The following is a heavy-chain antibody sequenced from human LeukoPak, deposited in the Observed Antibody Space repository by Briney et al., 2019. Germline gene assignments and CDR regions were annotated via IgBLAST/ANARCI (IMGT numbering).Heavy chain of an antibody. D-gene: IGHD2-21*01. V-gene: IGHV3-30*18. CDR2: ISYDGSNK. CDR1: GFTFSSYG. J-gene: IGHJ4*02. CDR3: AKIIPGGPRSYYY. Sequence: GGSLRLSCAGSGFTFSSYGMHWVRQAPGKGLEWVAVISYDGSNKYYADSVKGRFTISRDNSKNTLYLQMNSLRAEDTAVYYCAKIIPGGPRSYYYWGQGTLITVSS.